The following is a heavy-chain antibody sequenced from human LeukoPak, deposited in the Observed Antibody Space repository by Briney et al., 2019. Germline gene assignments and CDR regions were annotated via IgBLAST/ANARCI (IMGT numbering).Heavy chain of an antibody. V-gene: IGHV3-23*01. J-gene: IGHJ4*02. CDR1: GFTVSDSY. CDR2: ISGSGGST. D-gene: IGHD3-10*01. CDR3: AKGTMVRGVTSYFDY. Sequence: PGGSLRLSCAASGFTVSDSYMSWVRQAPGKGLEWVSAISGSGGSTYYADSVKGRFTISRDNSKNTLYLQMNSLRAEDTAVYYCAKGTMVRGVTSYFDYWGQGTLVTVSS.